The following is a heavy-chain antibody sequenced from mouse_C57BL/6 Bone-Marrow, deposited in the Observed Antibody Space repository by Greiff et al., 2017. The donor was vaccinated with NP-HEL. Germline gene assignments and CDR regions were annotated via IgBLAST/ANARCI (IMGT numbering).Heavy chain of an antibody. Sequence: EVQLQQSGPVLVKPGPSVKISCKASGFTFTDYYMHWVKQSHGKSLEWIGLVYPYNGGTSYNQKFKGKATLTVDTSSSTAYMELNRLTSEDSAVYYCASRGITTVGNYAMDYWGQGTSVTVSS. CDR3: ASRGITTVGNYAMDY. V-gene: IGHV1-36*01. CDR2: VYPYNGGT. D-gene: IGHD1-1*01. CDR1: GFTFTDYY. J-gene: IGHJ4*01.